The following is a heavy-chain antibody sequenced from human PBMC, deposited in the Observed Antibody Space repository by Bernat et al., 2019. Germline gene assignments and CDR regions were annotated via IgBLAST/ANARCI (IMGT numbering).Heavy chain of an antibody. CDR1: GFTFSSYW. CDR2: INSDGSST. J-gene: IGHJ6*03. Sequence: EVQLVESGGGLVQPGGSLRLSCVASGFTFSSYWMHWVRQAPGKGLVWVSRINSDGSSTSYADSVKGRFTISRDNAKNTLYLQMNSLRAEDTAVYYCARDPGAYYYYMDVWGNGTTVTVSS. D-gene: IGHD4/OR15-4a*01. V-gene: IGHV3-74*01. CDR3: ARDPGAYYYYMDV.